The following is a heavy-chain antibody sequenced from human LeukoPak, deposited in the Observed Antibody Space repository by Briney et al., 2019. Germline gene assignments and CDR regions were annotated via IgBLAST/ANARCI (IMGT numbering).Heavy chain of an antibody. D-gene: IGHD3-22*01. J-gene: IGHJ4*02. CDR1: GFTFSSYA. CDR3: VKENGYYYDSSGYSFDH. Sequence: GGSLRLSCAASGFTFSSYAMSWVRQAPGKGLEWVSAISGSGSSTYHADSVKGRFTISRDNSKNTLYLQMNSLRAEDTAVYYCVKENGYYYDSSGYSFDHWGQGTLVTVSS. CDR2: ISGSGSST. V-gene: IGHV3-23*01.